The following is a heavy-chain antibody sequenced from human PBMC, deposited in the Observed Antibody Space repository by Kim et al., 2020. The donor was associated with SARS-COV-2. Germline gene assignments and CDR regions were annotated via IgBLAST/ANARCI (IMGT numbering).Heavy chain of an antibody. Sequence: GGSLRLSCAASGFTFSSYAMSWVRQAPGKGLEWVSAISGSGGSTYYADSVKGRFTISRDNSKNTLYLQMNSLRAEDTAAYYCAKDKRDYDFWSGPPKGYYYYGMDVWGQGTTVTVSS. J-gene: IGHJ6*02. CDR3: AKDKRDYDFWSGPPKGYYYYGMDV. CDR1: GFTFSSYA. D-gene: IGHD3-3*01. V-gene: IGHV3-23*01. CDR2: ISGSGGST.